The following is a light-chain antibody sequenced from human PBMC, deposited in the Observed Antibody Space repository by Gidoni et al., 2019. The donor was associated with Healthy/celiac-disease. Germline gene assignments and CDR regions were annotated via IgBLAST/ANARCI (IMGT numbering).Light chain of an antibody. CDR1: QSVSSN. CDR2: GAS. CDR3: QQYNNWTHT. J-gene: IGKJ2*01. V-gene: IGKV3-15*01. Sequence: EIVMTQSPATLSVSPGERATLSCRASQSVSSNVAWYQQKPGQAPRLLIYGASTRATGIPARFSGSGSGTEFTLTISSLQSEDFAVYYWQQYNNWTHTFGQGTKLEIK.